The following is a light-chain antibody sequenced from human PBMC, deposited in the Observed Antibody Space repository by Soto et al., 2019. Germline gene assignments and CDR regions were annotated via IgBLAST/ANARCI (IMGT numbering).Light chain of an antibody. Sequence: QSALTQPASVSGSPGQSVTISCTGTSRDVGAYNLVSWYQQYPGKAPKLMIYEVSNRPSGVSNRFSGSTSGNTASLTISGLQAEDEADYYCCTSYEGGGKYVFGTGTKVTVL. J-gene: IGLJ1*01. CDR2: EVS. CDR1: SRDVGAYNL. CDR3: TSYEGGGKYV. V-gene: IGLV2-14*01.